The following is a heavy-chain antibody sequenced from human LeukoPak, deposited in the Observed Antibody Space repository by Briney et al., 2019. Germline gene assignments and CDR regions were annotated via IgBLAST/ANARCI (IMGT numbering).Heavy chain of an antibody. CDR3: ARRGARGVLDAFDI. V-gene: IGHV3-48*03. CDR2: ISTSGSSV. D-gene: IGHD3-10*01. Sequence: PGGSLRLSCAASAFTFSSYEMNWVRQAPGKGLEWVSHISTSGSSVHYADSVKGRFTISRDNAKNSLYLQMNSLRAEDTAVYYCARRGARGVLDAFDIWGQGTMVTVCS. J-gene: IGHJ3*02. CDR1: AFTFSSYE.